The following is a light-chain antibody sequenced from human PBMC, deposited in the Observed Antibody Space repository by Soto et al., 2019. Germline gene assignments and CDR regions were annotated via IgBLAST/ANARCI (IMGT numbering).Light chain of an antibody. CDR1: QSISSW. CDR2: DAS. CDR3: QQYNNYPYT. J-gene: IGKJ2*01. Sequence: DIQMTQSPSTLSASVGDRVTITCRASQSISSWMAWYQQKPGKAPKLLIYDASSLDIGVPSRFSGSGSGTEFTLTISSLPPDDFATFYCQQYNNYPYTFGQGTKLEIK. V-gene: IGKV1-5*01.